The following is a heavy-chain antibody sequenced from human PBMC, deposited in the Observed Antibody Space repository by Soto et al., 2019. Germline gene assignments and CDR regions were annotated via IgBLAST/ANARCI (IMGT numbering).Heavy chain of an antibody. CDR1: GYTFTSYD. CDR3: ARWGSSGWYDYYYYGMDV. CDR2: MNPNSGNT. V-gene: IGHV1-8*01. J-gene: IGHJ6*02. Sequence: WASVKVSCKASGYTFTSYDINWVRQATGQGLEWMGWMNPNSGNTGYAQKFQGRVTMTRNTSISTAYMELSSLRSEDTAVYYCARWGSSGWYDYYYYGMDVWGQGTTVTVSS. D-gene: IGHD6-19*01.